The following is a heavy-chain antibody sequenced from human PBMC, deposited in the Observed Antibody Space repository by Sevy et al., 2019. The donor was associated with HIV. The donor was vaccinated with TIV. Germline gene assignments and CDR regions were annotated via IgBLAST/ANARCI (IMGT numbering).Heavy chain of an antibody. CDR1: GFTFDTFW. CDR3: VRVLWDVLVVPAATPSPWLDS. J-gene: IGHJ5*01. D-gene: IGHD3-16*02. CDR2: IDPRGNER. V-gene: IGHV3-7*01. Sequence: GGSLRLSCAASGFTFDTFWMGWVRQAPGRGLEWVASIDPRGNERDYLDSLKGRFTISRDNAKNSLYLQMHSLKGGDTALYYCVRVLWDVLVVPAATPSPWLDSWGQGTPVTVSS.